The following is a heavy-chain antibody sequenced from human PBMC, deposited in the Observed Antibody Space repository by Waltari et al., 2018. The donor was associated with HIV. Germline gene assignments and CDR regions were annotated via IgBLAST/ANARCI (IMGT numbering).Heavy chain of an antibody. V-gene: IGHV3-9*01. J-gene: IGHJ5*02. CDR3: AKDRGPFIAVAGT. D-gene: IGHD6-19*01. CDR2: ISWNNGSI. Sequence: EVQLVESGGGLVQPGRSLRLSCAASGFTFDDYAMHWVRQPPGKGAEGVSGISWNNGSIDYADSVKGRFTISRDNTKNSLYLQMNSVRAEDTALYYCAKDRGPFIAVAGTWGQGTLVTVSS. CDR1: GFTFDDYA.